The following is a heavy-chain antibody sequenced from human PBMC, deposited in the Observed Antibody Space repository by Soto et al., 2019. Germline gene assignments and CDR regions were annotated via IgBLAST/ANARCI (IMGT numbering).Heavy chain of an antibody. V-gene: IGHV4-30-2*01. D-gene: IGHD2-2*01. CDR2: IYHSGST. Sequence: ASETLSLTCAVSGGSISSGGYSWSWIRQPPGKGLEWIGYIYHSGSTYYNPSLKSRVTISVDRSKNQYSLKLSSVTAADTAVYYCARIVLVPAAVVDYWGQGTLVTVSS. CDR1: GGSISSGGYS. CDR3: ARIVLVPAAVVDY. J-gene: IGHJ4*02.